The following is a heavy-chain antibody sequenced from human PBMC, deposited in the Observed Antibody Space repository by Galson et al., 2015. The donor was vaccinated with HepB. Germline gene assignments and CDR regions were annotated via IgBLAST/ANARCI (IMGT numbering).Heavy chain of an antibody. CDR2: ISYDGSNK. Sequence: SLRLSCAASGFTFSSYAMHWVRQAPGKGLEWVAVISYDGSNKYYADSVKGRFTISRDNSKNTLYLQMNSLRAEDTVVYYCARDPNPFSGSYDYLGYWGQGTLVTVSS. V-gene: IGHV3-30-3*01. D-gene: IGHD1-26*01. CDR1: GFTFSSYA. CDR3: ARDPNPFSGSYDYLGY. J-gene: IGHJ4*02.